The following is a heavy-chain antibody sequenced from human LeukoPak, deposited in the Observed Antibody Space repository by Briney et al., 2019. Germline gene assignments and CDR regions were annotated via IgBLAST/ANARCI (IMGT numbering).Heavy chain of an antibody. J-gene: IGHJ6*03. CDR2: IYTSGST. CDR1: GGSISSGSYY. V-gene: IGHV4-61*02. D-gene: IGHD3-10*01. Sequence: SETLSLTCTVSGGSISSGSYYWSWIRQPAGKGLEWIGRIYTSGSTNYNTSLKSRVTISVDTSKNQFSLKLSSVTAADRAVHYCARDYFVRSLYYYYYMDVWGKGTTVTVSS. CDR3: ARDYFVRSLYYYYYMDV.